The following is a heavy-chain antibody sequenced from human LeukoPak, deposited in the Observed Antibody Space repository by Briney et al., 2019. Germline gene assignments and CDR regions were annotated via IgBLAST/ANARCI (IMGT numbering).Heavy chain of an antibody. V-gene: IGHV4-61*09. CDR2: IYTSGST. J-gene: IGHJ4*02. Sequence: SQTLSLTCTVSGGSINSVIYHWSWVRQPAGKGLEWIGHIYTSGSTNYNPSLKSRVAMSVDTSKNQFSLKLSSVTAADTAVYYCARGRTALGYWGQGTLVTVSS. D-gene: IGHD5-18*01. CDR3: ARGRTALGY. CDR1: GGSINSVIYH.